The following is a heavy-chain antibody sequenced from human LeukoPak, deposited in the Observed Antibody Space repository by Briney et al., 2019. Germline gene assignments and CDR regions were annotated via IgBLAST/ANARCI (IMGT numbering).Heavy chain of an antibody. D-gene: IGHD1-26*01. CDR3: AKDRSIGTYYTFDS. J-gene: IGHJ4*02. CDR2: VSGSGAIA. V-gene: IGHV3-23*01. Sequence: PGGSLRLSCAASGFTFSNYAMTWVRQAPGKGLEWVSAVSGSGAIAYYTDSVKGRFTISRDNSKNTLYLQMSSLTAKDTAVYYFAKDRSIGTYYTFDSWGQGTLVTVSS. CDR1: GFTFSNYA.